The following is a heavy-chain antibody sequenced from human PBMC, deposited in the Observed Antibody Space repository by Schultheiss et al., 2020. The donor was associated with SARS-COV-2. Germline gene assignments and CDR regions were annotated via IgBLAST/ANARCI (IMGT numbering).Heavy chain of an antibody. CDR1: GGSISSYY. CDR2: IYTSGST. CDR3: ARLGIAAAAPGYYYGMDV. D-gene: IGHD6-13*01. Sequence: SETLSLTFTVSGGSISSYYWSWIRQPAGKGLEWIGRIYTSGSTNYNPSLKSRVTISVDTSKNQFSLKLSSVTAADTAVYYCARLGIAAAAPGYYYGMDVWGQGTTVTVSS. J-gene: IGHJ6*02. V-gene: IGHV4-4*07.